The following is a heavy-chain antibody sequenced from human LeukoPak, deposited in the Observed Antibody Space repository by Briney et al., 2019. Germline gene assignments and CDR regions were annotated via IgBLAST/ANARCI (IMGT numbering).Heavy chain of an antibody. CDR2: INSDGSST. V-gene: IGHV3-74*01. CDR1: GFTFSSYW. J-gene: IGHJ6*03. Sequence: GGSLRLSCAASGFTFSSYWMHWVRQAPGKGLVWVSRINSDGSSTSYADSVKGRFTISRDNAKNTLYLQMNSLRAEDTAVYYCARAPPQYSSSWYRRDYYYYMDVWGKGTTVTVS. CDR3: ARAPPQYSSSWYRRDYYYYMDV. D-gene: IGHD6-13*01.